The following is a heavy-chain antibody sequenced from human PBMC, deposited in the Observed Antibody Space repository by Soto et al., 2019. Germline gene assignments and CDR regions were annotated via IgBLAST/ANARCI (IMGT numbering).Heavy chain of an antibody. V-gene: IGHV3-23*01. CDR2: ISGSGGST. J-gene: IGHJ4*02. CDR1: VFPFSSYA. D-gene: IGHD6-19*01. CDR3: AKERYSSGSQ. Sequence: GGSLKLSCAASVFPFSSYAMSWVRQAPGKGLEWVSAISGSGGSTYYADSVKGRFTISRDNSKNTLYLQMNSLRAEDTAVYYCAKERYSSGSQWGQGTLVTVSS.